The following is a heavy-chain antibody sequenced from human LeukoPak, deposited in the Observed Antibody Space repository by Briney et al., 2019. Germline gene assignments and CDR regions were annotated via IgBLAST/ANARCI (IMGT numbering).Heavy chain of an antibody. D-gene: IGHD2-2*01. V-gene: IGHV1-69*13. CDR1: GGTFSSYA. Sequence: GASVKVSCKASGGTFSSYAISWVRQAPGQGLEWMGGIIPIFGTANYAQKFQGRVTITADESTSTAYMELSSLRSEDTAVYYCARGAVPAAILGTKAHHYYYYYMDVWGKGTTVTVSS. CDR3: ARGAVPAAILGTKAHHYYYYYMDV. CDR2: IIPIFGTA. J-gene: IGHJ6*03.